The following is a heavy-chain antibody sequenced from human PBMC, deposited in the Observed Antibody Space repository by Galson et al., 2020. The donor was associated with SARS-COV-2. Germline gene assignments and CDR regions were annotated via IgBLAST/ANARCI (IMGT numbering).Heavy chain of an antibody. CDR2: ISTTSSTI. D-gene: IGHD1-26*01. Sequence: GGSLRLSCAASGLTFSSSSMNWVRRAPGKGLEWASYISTTSSTIYYADSVKGRFTISRDNAKNSLYLQMNSLRDEDTAVYYCARDLISGAYTFDYWGQGTLVTVSS. CDR1: GLTFSSSS. CDR3: ARDLISGAYTFDY. V-gene: IGHV3-48*02. J-gene: IGHJ4*02.